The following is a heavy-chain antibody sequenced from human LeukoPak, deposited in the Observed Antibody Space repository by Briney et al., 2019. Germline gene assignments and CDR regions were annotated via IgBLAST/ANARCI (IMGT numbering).Heavy chain of an antibody. CDR2: ISSGSSPI. Sequence: GGSLRLSGAASGFTFSDYSMNWVRQAPGKGLEWISYISSGSSPIYYADSVKGRFTISRDNAKNSLYLQMNSLRAEDTAVYYCARADIVVVPAATPGAFDIWGQGTMVTVSS. CDR1: GFTFSDYS. D-gene: IGHD2-2*01. J-gene: IGHJ3*02. CDR3: ARADIVVVPAATPGAFDI. V-gene: IGHV3-48*04.